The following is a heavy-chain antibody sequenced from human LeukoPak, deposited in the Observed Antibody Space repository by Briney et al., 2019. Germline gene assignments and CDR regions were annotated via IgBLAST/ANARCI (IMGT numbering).Heavy chain of an antibody. J-gene: IGHJ3*02. CDR3: ARDYMPDFLYYYDSSGYHRPDAFDI. D-gene: IGHD3-22*01. V-gene: IGHV1-46*01. CDR1: GYTFTSYY. CDR2: INPSGGST. Sequence: GASVKVSCKASGYTFTSYYMHWVRQAPGQGLEWMGIINPSGGSTSYAQKFQGRVTMTRDTSTSTVYMELSSLRSEDTAVYYCARDYMPDFLYYYDSSGYHRPDAFDIWGQGTMVTVSS.